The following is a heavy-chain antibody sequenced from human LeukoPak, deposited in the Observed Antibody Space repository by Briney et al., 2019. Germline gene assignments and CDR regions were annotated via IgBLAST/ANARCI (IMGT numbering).Heavy chain of an antibody. CDR1: GGSISSYY. CDR3: ARTTEGYCSSASCFGFSYSYYMDV. V-gene: IGHV4-59*01. CDR2: IYYSGST. J-gene: IGHJ6*03. D-gene: IGHD2-2*01. Sequence: SETLSLTCTVSGGSISSYYWSWIRQPPGKGLEWIGYIYYSGSTNYKPSLKSRVTISVDTSKNQFSLKLSSVIAADTAVYYCARTTEGYCSSASCFGFSYSYYMDVWGKGTTVTISS.